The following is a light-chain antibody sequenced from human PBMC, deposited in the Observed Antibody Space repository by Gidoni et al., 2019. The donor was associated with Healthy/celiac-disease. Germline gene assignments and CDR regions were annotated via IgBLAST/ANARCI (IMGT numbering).Light chain of an antibody. J-gene: IGKJ5*01. CDR3: QQYNNWPSVT. V-gene: IGKV3-15*01. CDR2: GAP. CDR1: QRVSSN. Sequence: EIVMTQSPPTLSVSPGERPTLSCRARQRVSSNLAWYQQNPGQAPRPLIYGAPTRATGITARISGSGSGTEFTLTISSRQSEDFAVYYCQQYNNWPSVTFXXXTQLEIK.